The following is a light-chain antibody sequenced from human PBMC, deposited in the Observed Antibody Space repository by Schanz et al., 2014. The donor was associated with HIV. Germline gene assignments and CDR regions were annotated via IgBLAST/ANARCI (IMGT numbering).Light chain of an antibody. CDR1: QSVKSNF. CDR2: GAS. V-gene: IGKV3-20*01. Sequence: EIVLTQSPGTLSLSPGERGTLSCRASQSVKSNFIGWYQQKPGQAPRLLIFGASNRATGIPDRFSGSGSGTDFTLTISRLEPEDFAVYYCQQYGSSLITFGQGTRLEIK. CDR3: QQYGSSLIT. J-gene: IGKJ5*01.